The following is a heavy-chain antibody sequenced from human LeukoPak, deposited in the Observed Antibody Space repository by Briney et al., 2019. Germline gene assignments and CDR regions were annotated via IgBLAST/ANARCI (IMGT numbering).Heavy chain of an antibody. J-gene: IGHJ5*02. CDR3: ARDNGWYDNNWFDP. CDR1: GYTFTGYY. Sequence: ASVKVSCKASGYTFTGYYMHGVRQAPGQGLEWMGWINPNSGGTNYAQKFQGRVTMTRDTSISTAYMELSRLRSDDTAVYYCARDNGWYDNNWFDPWGQGTLVTVSS. V-gene: IGHV1-2*02. CDR2: INPNSGGT. D-gene: IGHD6-19*01.